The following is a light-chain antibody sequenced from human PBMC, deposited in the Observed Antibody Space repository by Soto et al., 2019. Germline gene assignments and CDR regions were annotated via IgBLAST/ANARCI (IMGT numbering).Light chain of an antibody. CDR3: SSYTSNTALV. Sequence: QSALTQPASVSGSPGQSITISCTGTSSDVGGYNDVSWYQQHPDKAPKLMIYEVSNRPSGVSYRFSGSKSGNTASLTISGLQAEDEADYYCSSYTSNTALVFGGGTKLTVL. CDR2: EVS. J-gene: IGLJ2*01. V-gene: IGLV2-14*01. CDR1: SSDVGGYND.